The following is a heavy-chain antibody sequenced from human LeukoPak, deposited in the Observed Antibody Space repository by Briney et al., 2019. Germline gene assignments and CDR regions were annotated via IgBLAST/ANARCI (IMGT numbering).Heavy chain of an antibody. J-gene: IGHJ6*03. Sequence: PSETLSLTCTVSGGSISSYYWSWIRQPPGKGLEWIGYIYYSGSTNYNPSLKSRVTISVDTSKNQFSLKLSSVTAADTAVYYCARVLQSPFYYYMDVWGKGTTVTVSS. CDR3: ARVLQSPFYYYMDV. CDR1: GGSISSYY. CDR2: IYYSGST. V-gene: IGHV4-59*08. D-gene: IGHD4-11*01.